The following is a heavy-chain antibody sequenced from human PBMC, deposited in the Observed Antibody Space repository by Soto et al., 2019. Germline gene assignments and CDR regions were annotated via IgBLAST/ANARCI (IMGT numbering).Heavy chain of an antibody. Sequence: SETLSLTCTVSGGSVTSGNNYWSWIRQSPGKGLEWIGYIYSSGTTNYNLSLKSRVTVSLDTSKSQFSLRLASVTAADAAVYFCARDRGVCCSGGRCYFYAMDVWGQGTTVTVSS. D-gene: IGHD2-15*01. CDR1: GGSVTSGNNY. J-gene: IGHJ6*02. CDR2: IYSSGTT. CDR3: ARDRGVCCSGGRCYFYAMDV. V-gene: IGHV4-61*01.